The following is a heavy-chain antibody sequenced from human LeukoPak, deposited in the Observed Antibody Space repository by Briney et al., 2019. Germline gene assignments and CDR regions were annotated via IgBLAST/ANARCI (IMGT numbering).Heavy chain of an antibody. CDR1: GYSISSGYY. J-gene: IGHJ4*02. D-gene: IGHD1-1*01. Sequence: SETLSLTCTVSGYSISSGYYWGWIRQPPGKGLEWIGSIYHSGSTYYNPSLKSRVTISVDTSKNQFSLKLSSVTAADTAVYYCARDERGDYWGQGTLVTVSS. V-gene: IGHV4-38-2*02. CDR2: IYHSGST. CDR3: ARDERGDY.